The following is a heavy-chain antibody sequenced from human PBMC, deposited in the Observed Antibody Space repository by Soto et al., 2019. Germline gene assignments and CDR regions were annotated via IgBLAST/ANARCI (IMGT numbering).Heavy chain of an antibody. D-gene: IGHD3-10*01. J-gene: IGHJ5*02. V-gene: IGHV4-59*01. CDR1: GGSIGTYY. CDR2: IYYLGRT. CDR3: VGDVHPLGWFDP. Sequence: SETLSLTCTLSGGSIGTYYWNWIRQPPGKGLEWIGYIYYLGRTNYNPSLRSRVTMSIDTSKNQFSLRLSSVTAADTAVYYCVGDVHPLGWFDPWGQGTLVTVSS.